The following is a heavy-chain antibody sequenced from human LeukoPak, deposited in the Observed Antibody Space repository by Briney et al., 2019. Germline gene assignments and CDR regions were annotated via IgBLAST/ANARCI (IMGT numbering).Heavy chain of an antibody. CDR3: ANIAAAGRNY. V-gene: IGHV1-46*01. D-gene: IGHD6-13*01. Sequence: ASAKVSCKASGYTFTSYYMHWVRQAPGQGLEWMGIINPSGGSTSYAQKFQGRVTMTRDTSTSTDYMELSSLRSEDTAVYYCANIAAAGRNYWGQGTLVTVSS. J-gene: IGHJ4*02. CDR2: INPSGGST. CDR1: GYTFTSYY.